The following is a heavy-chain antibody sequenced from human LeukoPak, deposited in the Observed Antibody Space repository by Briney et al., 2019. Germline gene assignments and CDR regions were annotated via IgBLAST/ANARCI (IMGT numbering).Heavy chain of an antibody. CDR1: GFTFSSYA. J-gene: IGHJ4*02. V-gene: IGHV3-23*01. D-gene: IGHD3-10*01. CDR3: AKSRITMVRGVITNSDY. Sequence: GGSLRLSCAASGFTFSSYAMSWVRQAPGKGLEWVSAISGSGGSTYYADSVKGRFTISRDNSKNTLYLQMNSLRAEDTAVYYCAKSRITMVRGVITNSDYWGQGTLVTVSS. CDR2: ISGSGGST.